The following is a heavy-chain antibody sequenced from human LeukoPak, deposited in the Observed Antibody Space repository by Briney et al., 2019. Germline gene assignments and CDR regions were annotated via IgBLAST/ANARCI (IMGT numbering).Heavy chain of an antibody. Sequence: GASVKVSCKASGYTFTGYYMHWVRQAPGQGLEWMGGIIPIFGTANYAQKFQGRVTITADESTSTAYMELSSLRSEDTAVYYCARVKVDSSGYLPMTGFDYWGQGTLVTVSS. CDR1: GYTFTGYY. D-gene: IGHD3-22*01. V-gene: IGHV1-69*13. CDR2: IIPIFGTA. J-gene: IGHJ4*02. CDR3: ARVKVDSSGYLPMTGFDY.